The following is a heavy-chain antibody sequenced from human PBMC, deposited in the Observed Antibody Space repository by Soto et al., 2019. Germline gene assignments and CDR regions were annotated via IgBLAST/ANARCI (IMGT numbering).Heavy chain of an antibody. CDR3: ARIQLGYDAFDI. Sequence: VKVSCKASGYTFTSYGISWVRQAPGQGLEWMGWISAYNGNTNYAQKLQGRFTISRDNAKNSLYLQMNSLRAEDTAVYYCARIQLGYDAFDIWGQGTMVTVSS. CDR2: ISAYNGNT. CDR1: GYTFTSYG. D-gene: IGHD6-6*01. V-gene: IGHV1-18*01. J-gene: IGHJ3*02.